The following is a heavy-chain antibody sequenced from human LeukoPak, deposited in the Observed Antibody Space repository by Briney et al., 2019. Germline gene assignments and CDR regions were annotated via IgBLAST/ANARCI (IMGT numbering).Heavy chain of an antibody. J-gene: IGHJ4*02. D-gene: IGHD5-12*01. CDR3: AINGGGDSGYGNFDY. CDR2: INWNSDSI. V-gene: IGHV3-9*01. Sequence: GGSLRLSCAVSGFTFDDYAMHWVRQVPGKGLEWVSGINWNSDSIGYADSVKGRLTTSRDNAKNSLYLQMNSLRAEDTAFYYCAINGGGDSGYGNFDYWGQGTLVTVSS. CDR1: GFTFDDYA.